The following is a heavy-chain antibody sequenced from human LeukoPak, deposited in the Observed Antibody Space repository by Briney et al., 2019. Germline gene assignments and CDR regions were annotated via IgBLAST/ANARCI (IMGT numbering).Heavy chain of an antibody. Sequence: NPSETLSLTCTVSGAYISVNNYYWGWIRQPPGKGLEWIGSIYHSGSTYYNPSLKSRVTISVDTSKNQFSLKLSSVTAADTAVYYCARETPSLTEWRSYCMDVWGKGTTVTISS. CDR1: GAYISVNNYY. D-gene: IGHD3-3*01. CDR2: IYHSGST. J-gene: IGHJ6*03. V-gene: IGHV4-39*07. CDR3: ARETPSLTEWRSYCMDV.